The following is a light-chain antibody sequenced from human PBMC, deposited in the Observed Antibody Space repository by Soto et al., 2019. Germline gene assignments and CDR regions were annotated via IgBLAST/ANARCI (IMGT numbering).Light chain of an antibody. V-gene: IGKV3-20*01. J-gene: IGKJ1*01. Sequence: EIVLTQAPGTLSLSPVERATLSCRSSQTVSSARLAWFQQKAGQAPRLLIYGASSRAPGIPDRFSGSGSETDFTLTITRLESEDFAVYYCHQYGSSPWKFGQGTKVAI. CDR1: QTVSSAR. CDR2: GAS. CDR3: HQYGSSPWK.